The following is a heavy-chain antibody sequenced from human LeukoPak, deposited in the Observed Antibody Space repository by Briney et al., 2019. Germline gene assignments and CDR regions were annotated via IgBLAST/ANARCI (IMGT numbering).Heavy chain of an antibody. J-gene: IGHJ3*02. Sequence: SETLSLTCTVSGGSISSGNYYWSWIRQPAGKGLEWIGRIHSTESTDYNPSLKSRVTILRDTPKNQFSLNLSSVTAADTAVYYCARALPGGAFDIWGQGTMVTVSS. CDR2: IHSTEST. CDR3: ARALPGGAFDI. V-gene: IGHV4-61*02. D-gene: IGHD4-23*01. CDR1: GGSISSGNYY.